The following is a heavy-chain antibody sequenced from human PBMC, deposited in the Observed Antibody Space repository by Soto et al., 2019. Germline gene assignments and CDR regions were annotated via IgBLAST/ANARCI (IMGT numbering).Heavy chain of an antibody. V-gene: IGHV3-53*04. D-gene: IGHD2-15*01. CDR2: IYSGGST. CDR3: ARGSTGGYYYYGMDV. J-gene: IGHJ6*02. CDR1: GFTVSSNY. Sequence: EVQLVESGGGLVQPGGSLRLSCAASGFTVSSNYMSWVRQAPGKGLEWVSVIYSGGSTYYADSVKGRFTISRHNSKNTLYLQMNSLRAEDTAVYYCARGSTGGYYYYGMDVWGQGTTVTVSS.